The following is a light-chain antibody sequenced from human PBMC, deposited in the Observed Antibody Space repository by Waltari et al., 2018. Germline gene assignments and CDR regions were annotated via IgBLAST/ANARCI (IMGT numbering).Light chain of an antibody. CDR1: QTISTW. CDR2: KAS. V-gene: IGKV1-5*03. J-gene: IGKJ1*01. Sequence: DIQMTQSPSTLSASVGDRVSITCRASQTISTWLAWFQQKPGKAPKLLIYKASSLESGVPSRFSGSGSETEFTLTINSLQPDDFATYYCQQYYAYSWTFGQGTKVEIK. CDR3: QQYYAYSWT.